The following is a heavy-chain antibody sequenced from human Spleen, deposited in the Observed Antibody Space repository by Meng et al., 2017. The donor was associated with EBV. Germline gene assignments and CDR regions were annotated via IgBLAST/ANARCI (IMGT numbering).Heavy chain of an antibody. V-gene: IGHV2-5*01. D-gene: IGHD3-10*01. CDR3: AHTGLWFNRGWFDT. Sequence: QITLKESGPTLVKPTQTLTLTCTFSGFSLTTSGVGVGWIRQPPGKAPEWLGIIYWNDDKRYSPSLKSRLTFTKDTSKNQVVLTMANIDPVDTATYYCAHTGLWFNRGWFDTWDQGTLVTVYS. CDR2: IYWNDDK. CDR1: GFSLTTSGVG. J-gene: IGHJ5*02.